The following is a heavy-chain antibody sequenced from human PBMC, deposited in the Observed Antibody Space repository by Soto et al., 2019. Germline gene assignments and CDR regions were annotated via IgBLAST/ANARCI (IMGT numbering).Heavy chain of an antibody. D-gene: IGHD1-7*01. V-gene: IGHV1-3*01. J-gene: IGHJ4*02. Sequence: ASVKVSCKASGYSFTSYALHWVRKAPGPRLEWMGWINAGNGNTKYSQKLQGRVTMTTDTSTSTAYMELRSLRADDTAVYCCARDAGVSGELYYWGQGTLVTVSS. CDR3: ARDAGVSGELYY. CDR1: GYSFTSYA. CDR2: INAGNGNT.